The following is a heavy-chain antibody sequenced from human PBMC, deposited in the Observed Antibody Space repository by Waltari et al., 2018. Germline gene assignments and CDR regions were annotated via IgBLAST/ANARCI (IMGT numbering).Heavy chain of an antibody. Sequence: QVQLVQSGAEVKKPGASVKVSCKASGYTFTSYDINWVRQATGQGLEWMGWMNPNSGNTGYAQKFQGRVTITRNTSISTAYMELSSLRSEDTAVYYCARAGGYCSGGSCYRHDNWFDPWGQGTLVTVSS. J-gene: IGHJ5*02. CDR2: MNPNSGNT. CDR3: ARAGGYCSGGSCYRHDNWFDP. CDR1: GYTFTSYD. D-gene: IGHD2-15*01. V-gene: IGHV1-8*03.